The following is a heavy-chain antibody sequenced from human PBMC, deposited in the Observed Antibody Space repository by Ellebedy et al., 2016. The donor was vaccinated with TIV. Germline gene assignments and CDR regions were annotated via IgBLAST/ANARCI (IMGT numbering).Heavy chain of an antibody. CDR1: GGSIRGHY. V-gene: IGHV4-59*11. CDR3: ARDLPPAY. CDR2: VFHSGST. J-gene: IGHJ4*02. Sequence: MPSETLSLTCTVSGGSIRGHYWNWVRQPPGKGLEWIGYVFHSGSTKYNPSVKSRVTMLVDTFKSKFSLKLSSVTAADTAIYYCARDLPPAYWGQGTLVTVSS.